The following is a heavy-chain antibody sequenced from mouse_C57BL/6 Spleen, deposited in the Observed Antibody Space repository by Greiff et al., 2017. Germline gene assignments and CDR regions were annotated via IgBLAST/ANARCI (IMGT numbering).Heavy chain of an antibody. J-gene: IGHJ2*01. CDR3: AGIYDYDVPDD. CDR2: IYPGDGDT. V-gene: IGHV1-82*01. D-gene: IGHD2-4*01. CDR1: GYAFSSSW. Sequence: QVQLQQSGPELVKPGASVKISCKASGYAFSSSWMNWVQQRPGKGLEWIGRIYPGDGDTNYNGKFKGKATLTADKSSSTAYLQLSSLTSEDSAVYFCAGIYDYDVPDDWGKGTTLTVSS.